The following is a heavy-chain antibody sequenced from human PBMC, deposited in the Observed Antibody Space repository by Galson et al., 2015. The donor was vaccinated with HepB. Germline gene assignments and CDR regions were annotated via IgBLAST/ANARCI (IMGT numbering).Heavy chain of an antibody. CDR3: ARGVNLASMAGY. V-gene: IGHV4-59*01. Sequence: QVQLQESGPGLVKPSETLSLTCTVSGGSINSYYWSWIRQPPGKGLEWIGYRYYSGSANYNPSLKSRVTITVDTSKNQFSLTMTSGTAADTAVYYCARGVNLASMAGYWGQGTLVTVSS. CDR2: RYYSGSA. D-gene: IGHD3-3*02. J-gene: IGHJ4*02. CDR1: GGSINSYY.